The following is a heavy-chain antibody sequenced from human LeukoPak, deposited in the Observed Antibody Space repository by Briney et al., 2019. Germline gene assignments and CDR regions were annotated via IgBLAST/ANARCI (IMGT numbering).Heavy chain of an antibody. D-gene: IGHD3-10*01. CDR2: ISSSSSSI. Sequence: GGSLRLSCAASGFTFNSYSMNWVRQAPGKGLEWVSYISSSSSSIYYADSVRGRFTISRDNAKNSLYLQMNSLRAEDTAVYYCATTRYGSFDYWGQGTLVTVSS. J-gene: IGHJ4*02. CDR1: GFTFNSYS. V-gene: IGHV3-48*01. CDR3: ATTRYGSFDY.